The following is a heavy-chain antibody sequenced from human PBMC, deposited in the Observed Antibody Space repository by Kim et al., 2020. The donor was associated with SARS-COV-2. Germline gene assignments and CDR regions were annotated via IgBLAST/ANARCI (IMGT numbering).Heavy chain of an antibody. CDR2: MKQDGGAK. CDR3: ARNLGDD. D-gene: IGHD3-16*01. J-gene: IGHJ4*02. CDR1: GFIFTDSW. Sequence: GGSLRLSCVGSGFIFTDSWMNWVRQAPGKGLERESCMKQDGGAKYYVDSVKGRFTISRDSTKNSLYLQMDSLRAEDRTVYYCARNLGDDWGQGTLVTVYS. V-gene: IGHV3-7*01.